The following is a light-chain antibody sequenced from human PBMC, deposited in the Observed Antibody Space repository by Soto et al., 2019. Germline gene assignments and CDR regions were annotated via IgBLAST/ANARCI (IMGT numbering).Light chain of an antibody. J-gene: IGKJ1*01. Sequence: EIVMTQSPGTLSLSPGERATLSCRASQSVSSRLAWYQQKPGQAPRLLISGASSRATGIPDRFSGSGSGTDFTLTISRLEPEDFAVYYCHQRQSWPRTFGQGTKVDIK. CDR3: HQRQSWPRT. CDR1: QSVSSR. V-gene: IGKV3-20*01. CDR2: GAS.